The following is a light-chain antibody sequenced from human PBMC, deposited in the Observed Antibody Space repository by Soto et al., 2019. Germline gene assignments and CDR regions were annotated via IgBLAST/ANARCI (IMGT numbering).Light chain of an antibody. CDR2: DVS. CDR1: RSDVGGYNY. J-gene: IGLJ2*01. Sequence: QSVLTQPASVSGSPGQSITISCTGTRSDVGGYNYVSWYQQHPGKAPKLIIYDVSYRPSGVSNRFSGSKSGNTASLTISGLQAEDEGDYHCTSYSSSSSVVFGGGTKVTVL. CDR3: TSYSSSSSVV. V-gene: IGLV2-14*03.